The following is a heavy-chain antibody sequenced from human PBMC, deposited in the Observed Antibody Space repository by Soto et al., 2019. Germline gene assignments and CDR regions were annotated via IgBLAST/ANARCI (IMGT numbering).Heavy chain of an antibody. D-gene: IGHD1-1*01. CDR3: ARLQELYYYYYYMDV. Sequence: GGSLRLSCAASGFTFSSYSMNWVRQAPGKGLEWVSSISSSSSYIYYADSVKGRFTISRDNAKNSLYLQMNSLRAEDTAVYYCARLQELYYYYYYMDVWGKGTTVTVSS. CDR2: ISSSSSYI. V-gene: IGHV3-21*01. J-gene: IGHJ6*03. CDR1: GFTFSSYS.